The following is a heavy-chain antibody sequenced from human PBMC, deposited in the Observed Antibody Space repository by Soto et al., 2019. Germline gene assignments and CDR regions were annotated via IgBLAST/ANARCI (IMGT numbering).Heavy chain of an antibody. J-gene: IGHJ6*02. Sequence: ASVKVSCKSSGGTFSSHSINWVRQAPGQGLEWMGGIIPIFGPANFAKKFQGRVTITADESTTTAYMELSSLTSEDTAVYYCATGSFTSTGGRIGYHYNAMDVWGQGTTVTV. D-gene: IGHD1-1*01. CDR1: GGTFSSHS. V-gene: IGHV1-69*13. CDR2: IIPIFGPA. CDR3: ATGSFTSTGGRIGYHYNAMDV.